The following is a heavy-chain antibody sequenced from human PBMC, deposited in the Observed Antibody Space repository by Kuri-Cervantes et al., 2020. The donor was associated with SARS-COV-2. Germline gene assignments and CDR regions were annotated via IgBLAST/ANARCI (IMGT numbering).Heavy chain of an antibody. CDR3: ARLDYLD. D-gene: IGHD3-16*01. Sequence: GESLKISCAASGFTLRNYSLNWVRQAPGKGLEWVSYISGSSRTTFYAESVKGRFTISRDNAKNSLYLQMNSLRDEDTAVYYCARLDYLDWGQGTLVTVSS. J-gene: IGHJ4*02. V-gene: IGHV3-48*02. CDR2: ISGSSRTT. CDR1: GFTLRNYS.